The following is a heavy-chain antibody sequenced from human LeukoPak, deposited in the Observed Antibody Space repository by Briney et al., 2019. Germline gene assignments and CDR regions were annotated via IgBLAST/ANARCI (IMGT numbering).Heavy chain of an antibody. J-gene: IGHJ6*03. CDR1: GYTFTGYY. CDR2: INPNSGGT. V-gene: IGHV1-2*02. D-gene: IGHD3-9*01. CDR3: ARPYYDILTGYYHMDV. Sequence: GASVKVSCKASGYTFTGYYMHWVRQAPGQGLEWMGWINPNSGGTNYAQKFQGRVTMTRDTSISTAYMELSRLRSDDTAVYYCARPYYDILTGYYHMDVWGKGTTVTISS.